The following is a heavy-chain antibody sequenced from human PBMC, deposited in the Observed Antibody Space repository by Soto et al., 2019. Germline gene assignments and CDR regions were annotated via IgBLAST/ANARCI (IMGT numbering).Heavy chain of an antibody. J-gene: IGHJ4*02. CDR2: IDVGSANA. D-gene: IGHD6-6*01. V-gene: IGHV1-58*01. CDR1: GFTFSSSA. Sequence: GASVKVSCKTSGFTFSSSAVHWVRQARGHRLQWIGWIDVGSANANYAQMLQERVTISRDMSTSTAYMELSSLKPEDTAIYYCAKDEGSSRPFDHWGQGTLVTVSS. CDR3: AKDEGSSRPFDH.